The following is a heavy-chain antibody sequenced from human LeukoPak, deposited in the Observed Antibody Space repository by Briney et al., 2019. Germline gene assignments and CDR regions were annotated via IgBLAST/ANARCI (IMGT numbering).Heavy chain of an antibody. CDR1: GGSISSYY. D-gene: IGHD1-26*01. CDR3: STGGVP. Sequence: SETLSLTCTVSGGSISSYYWSWIRQPPGKGLEWIGYIYYSGSTNYRPSLKSRVTISVDTSRNQLSLNLSSVTAADTAVYYCSTGGVPGGQGTLVTVSS. V-gene: IGHV4-59*08. CDR2: IYYSGST. J-gene: IGHJ4*02.